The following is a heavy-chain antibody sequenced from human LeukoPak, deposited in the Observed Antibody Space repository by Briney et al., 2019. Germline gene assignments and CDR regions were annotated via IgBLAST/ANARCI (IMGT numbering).Heavy chain of an antibody. J-gene: IGHJ4*02. V-gene: IGHV3-74*01. Sequence: GGSLRLSCAASGFTFSNYWMHWVRQAPGKGLVWVSRINSDGSSTSYADSVKGRFTISRDNAKNSLYLQMNSLRAEDTAVYYCARTTGNRDGYNFDYWGQGTLVTVSS. D-gene: IGHD5-24*01. CDR2: INSDGSST. CDR1: GFTFSNYW. CDR3: ARTTGNRDGYNFDY.